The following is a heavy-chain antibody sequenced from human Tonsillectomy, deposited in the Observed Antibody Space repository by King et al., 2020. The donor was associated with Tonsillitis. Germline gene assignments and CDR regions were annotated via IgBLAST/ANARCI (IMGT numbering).Heavy chain of an antibody. CDR3: ARGGPFPLNVDDAFAF. D-gene: IGHD1-1*01. Sequence: VQLVESGGDLVQPGGSLRLSCAASGFTFSSYSMNWVRQAPGKGLEWVSYISSSSSTIYYADSVKGRFTISRDNAKNSLYLQMNSLRDEDTAVYYCARGGPFPLNVDDAFAFWGQGTMVIVSS. CDR1: GFTFSSYS. CDR2: ISSSSSTI. J-gene: IGHJ3*01. V-gene: IGHV3-48*02.